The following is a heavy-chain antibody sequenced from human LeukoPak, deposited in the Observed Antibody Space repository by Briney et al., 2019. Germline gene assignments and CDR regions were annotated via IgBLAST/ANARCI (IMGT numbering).Heavy chain of an antibody. D-gene: IGHD3-22*01. CDR3: ARSRQHQYNSSGHYEIFNWYFDL. CDR2: INSNSRYK. J-gene: IGHJ2*01. CDR1: GFTVSSNY. V-gene: IGHV3-21*01. Sequence: PGGSLRLSCAASGFTVSSNYMSWVRQAPGKGLEWVSSINSNSRYKYYADSVKGRFTISRDNAKNSLYLQMNSLRAEDTAVYYCARSRQHQYNSSGHYEIFNWYFDLWGRGTLVTVSS.